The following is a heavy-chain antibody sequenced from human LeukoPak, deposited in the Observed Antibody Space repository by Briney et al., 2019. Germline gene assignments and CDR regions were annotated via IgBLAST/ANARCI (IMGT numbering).Heavy chain of an antibody. Sequence: SLRLSCAASGFTFDDYAMHWVRQAPGKGLEWVSGISWNSGSIGYADSVKGRFTISRDNAKNSLYLQMDSLRAEDTALYYCAKDIQYYDSSGYYAVWGQGTLVTVST. J-gene: IGHJ4*02. D-gene: IGHD3-22*01. V-gene: IGHV3-9*01. CDR1: GFTFDDYA. CDR2: ISWNSGSI. CDR3: AKDIQYYDSSGYYAV.